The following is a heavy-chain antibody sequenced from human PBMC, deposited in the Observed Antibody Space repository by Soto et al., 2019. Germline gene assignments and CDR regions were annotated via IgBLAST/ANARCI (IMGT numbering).Heavy chain of an antibody. Sequence: GGSLRLACAASGFTFSSYAMSWVRQSPGKGLEWVSAISGSGGSTYYADSVKGRFTISRDNSKNTLYLQMNSLRAEDTAVYYCAKVPSGPRHSLSYYYGMDVWGQGTTVTVSS. D-gene: IGHD2-8*01. CDR3: AKVPSGPRHSLSYYYGMDV. CDR1: GFTFSSYA. V-gene: IGHV3-23*01. J-gene: IGHJ6*02. CDR2: ISGSGGST.